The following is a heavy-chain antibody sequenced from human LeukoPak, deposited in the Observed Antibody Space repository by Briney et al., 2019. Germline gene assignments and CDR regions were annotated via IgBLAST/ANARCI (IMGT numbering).Heavy chain of an antibody. CDR2: INPNSGGT. V-gene: IGHV1-2*02. Sequence: EASVKVSCKASGYTFTGYYMHWVRQAPGQGLEWKGWINPNSGGTNYAQKFQGRVSMTRDTSISTAYMELSRLRSDDTAVYYCARGYCSSTSCPYFQHWGQGTLVTVSS. D-gene: IGHD2-2*01. J-gene: IGHJ1*01. CDR3: ARGYCSSTSCPYFQH. CDR1: GYTFTGYY.